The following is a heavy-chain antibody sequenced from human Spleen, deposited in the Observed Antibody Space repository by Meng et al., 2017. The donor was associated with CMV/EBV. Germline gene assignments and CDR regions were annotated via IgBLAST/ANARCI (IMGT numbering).Heavy chain of an antibody. Sequence: SAWMSWVRQAPGKRLDWVGRIKSKTDGGATDYATHVKGRFAISSDDSKNTLYLQMNSLNPEDTAVYYCTTGLEADIVVVPAAILFNYWGQGTLVTVSS. CDR3: TTGLEADIVVVPAAILFNY. J-gene: IGHJ4*02. CDR2: IKSKTDGGAT. D-gene: IGHD2-2*02. CDR1: SAW. V-gene: IGHV3-15*01.